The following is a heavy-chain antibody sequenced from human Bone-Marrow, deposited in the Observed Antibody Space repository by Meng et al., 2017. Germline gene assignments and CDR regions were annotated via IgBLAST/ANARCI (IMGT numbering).Heavy chain of an antibody. Sequence: QLQLQESGPGLVKPSETLSLTCTVSGGSISSSSYYWGWIRQPPGKGLEWIGSIYYSGSTYYNPSLKSRVTISVDTSKNQCSLKLSSVTAADTAVYYCARQKILEWLLGGRHFDYWGQGTLVTVSS. D-gene: IGHD3-3*01. CDR2: IYYSGST. CDR1: GGSISSSSYY. J-gene: IGHJ4*02. V-gene: IGHV4-39*01. CDR3: ARQKILEWLLGGRHFDY.